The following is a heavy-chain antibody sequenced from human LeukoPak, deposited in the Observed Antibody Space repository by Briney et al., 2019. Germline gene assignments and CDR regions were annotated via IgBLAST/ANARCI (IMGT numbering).Heavy chain of an antibody. CDR3: ARGYYYDSSGYPFDY. V-gene: IGHV1-69*13. J-gene: IGHJ4*02. Sequence: SVKVSCKDSGGTFSSYAISWVRQAPGQGLEWMGGIIPIFGTANYAQKFQGRVTTTADESTSTAYMELSSLRSEDTAVYYCARGYYYDSSGYPFDYWGQGTLVTVSS. D-gene: IGHD3-22*01. CDR1: GGTFSSYA. CDR2: IIPIFGTA.